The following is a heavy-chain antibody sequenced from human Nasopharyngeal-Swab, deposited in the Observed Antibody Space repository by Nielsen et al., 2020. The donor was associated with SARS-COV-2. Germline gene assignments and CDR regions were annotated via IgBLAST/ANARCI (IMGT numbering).Heavy chain of an antibody. CDR3: AREVFEVPAATYYYYYYYMDV. V-gene: IGHV1-18*01. Sequence: WVRQAPGQGLEWMGWISAYNGNTNYAQKLQGRVTMTTDTPTSTAYMELRSLRSDDTAVYYCAREVFEVPAATYYYYYYYMDVWGKGTTVTVSS. D-gene: IGHD2-2*01. CDR2: ISAYNGNT. J-gene: IGHJ6*03.